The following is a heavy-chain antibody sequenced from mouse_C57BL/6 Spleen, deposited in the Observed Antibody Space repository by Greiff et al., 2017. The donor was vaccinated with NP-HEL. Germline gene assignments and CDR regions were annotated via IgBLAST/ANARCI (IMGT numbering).Heavy chain of an antibody. D-gene: IGHD1-1*01. J-gene: IGHJ1*03. CDR3: AREGVTTVVEYFDV. CDR1: GYAFSSSW. V-gene: IGHV1-82*01. Sequence: QVQLKESGPELVKPGASVKISCKASGYAFSSSWMNWVKQRPGKGLEWIGRIYPGDGDTNYNGKFKGKATLTADKSSSTAYMQLSSLTSEDSAVYFCAREGVTTVVEYFDVWGTGTTVTVSS. CDR2: IYPGDGDT.